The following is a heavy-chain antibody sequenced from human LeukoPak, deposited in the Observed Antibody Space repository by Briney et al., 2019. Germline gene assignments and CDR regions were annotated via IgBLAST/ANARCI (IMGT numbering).Heavy chain of an antibody. Sequence: ASVKVSCKASGYTFTSYAMHWVRQAPGQRLEWMGWINAGNGDTKYSQKFQGRVTITRDTSASTAYMELSSLRSEDTAAYYCARGIAVAGRGYWGQGTLVTVSS. CDR1: GYTFTSYA. V-gene: IGHV1-3*01. CDR3: ARGIAVAGRGY. J-gene: IGHJ4*02. CDR2: INAGNGDT. D-gene: IGHD6-19*01.